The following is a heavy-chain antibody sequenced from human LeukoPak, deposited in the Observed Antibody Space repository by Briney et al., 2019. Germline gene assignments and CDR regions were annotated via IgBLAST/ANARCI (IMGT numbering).Heavy chain of an antibody. Sequence: SVKVSCNSAAATFTIYSISWVRLAPGQGLEWMGRIIPIFGTANYAQKFHGRVTITADKSTSTAYMELSSLRPEEAAVYYWTRGYYYDSSGYIDYWGQGTLVTVSS. CDR3: TRGYYYDSSGYIDY. J-gene: IGHJ4*02. D-gene: IGHD3-22*01. CDR1: AATFTIYS. V-gene: IGHV1-69*06. CDR2: IIPIFGTA.